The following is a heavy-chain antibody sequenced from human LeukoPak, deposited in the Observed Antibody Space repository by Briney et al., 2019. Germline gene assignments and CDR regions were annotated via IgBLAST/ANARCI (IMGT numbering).Heavy chain of an antibody. J-gene: IGHJ4*02. Sequence: GGSLRLSCAASGFTFSSYSMNWVRQAPGKGLEWVSSISSSSSYIYYADSVKGRFTISRDNAKNSLYLQMNSLRAEDTAVYYCAKDSEGIAAAGTPDYWGQGTLVTVSS. D-gene: IGHD6-13*01. CDR3: AKDSEGIAAAGTPDY. CDR1: GFTFSSYS. CDR2: ISSSSSYI. V-gene: IGHV3-21*01.